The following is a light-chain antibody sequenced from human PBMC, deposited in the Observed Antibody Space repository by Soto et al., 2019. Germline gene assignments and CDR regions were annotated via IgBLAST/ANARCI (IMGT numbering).Light chain of an antibody. J-gene: IGKJ4*01. V-gene: IGKV3-11*01. Sequence: EIVLTQSPATLSLPPGERATLSCRASQSVNSHLAWYQQKPGQAPRLLIYDTSNRATGIPARFSGSGSGTDFTLTISSLEPEDFAVYYCQQRNTWPPLTFGGGTKVEI. CDR2: DTS. CDR1: QSVNSH. CDR3: QQRNTWPPLT.